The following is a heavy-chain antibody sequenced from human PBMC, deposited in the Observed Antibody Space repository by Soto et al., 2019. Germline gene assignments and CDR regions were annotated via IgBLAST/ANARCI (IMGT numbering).Heavy chain of an antibody. V-gene: IGHV4-34*01. CDR3: ATHCSSTSCYHASFDY. CDR1: GGSFSGYY. J-gene: IGHJ4*02. CDR2: INHSGST. D-gene: IGHD2-2*01. Sequence: SETLSLTCAVYGGSFSGYYWSWIRQPPGKGLECFGEINHSGSTNYNPSLKSRVTISVDTSKIQFSLKLSSVTAADTALYYCATHCSSTSCYHASFDYWGQGTLVTVSS.